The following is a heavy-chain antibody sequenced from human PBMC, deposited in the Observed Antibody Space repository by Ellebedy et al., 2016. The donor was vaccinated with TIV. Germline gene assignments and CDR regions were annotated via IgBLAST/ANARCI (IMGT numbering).Heavy chain of an antibody. CDR3: ATRNWVDPVDV. CDR1: GYTLSNYG. D-gene: IGHD2-15*01. CDR2: INTGNGNT. V-gene: IGHV1-3*04. J-gene: IGHJ6*02. Sequence: ASVKVSXXASGYTLSNYGISWVRQGPGQGPEWMGWINTGNGNTKYSENFQGRLIITRDTSASTAYMDLSSLRSEDTAVYYCATRNWVDPVDVWGQGTTVSVSS.